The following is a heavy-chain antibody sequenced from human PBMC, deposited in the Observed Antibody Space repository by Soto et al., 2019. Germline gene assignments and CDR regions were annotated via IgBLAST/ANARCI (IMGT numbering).Heavy chain of an antibody. CDR1: GGSISSSSYY. V-gene: IGHV4-39*01. CDR3: ARHRLGYCSSTSCARGAFDI. J-gene: IGHJ3*02. CDR2: IYYSGST. Sequence: QLQLQESGPGLVKPSETLSLTCTVSGGSISSSSYYWGWIRQPPGKGLEWIGSIYYSGSTYYNPSLKSRVTISVDTSKNQFSLKLSSVTAADTAVYYCARHRLGYCSSTSCARGAFDIWGQGTMVTVSS. D-gene: IGHD2-2*01.